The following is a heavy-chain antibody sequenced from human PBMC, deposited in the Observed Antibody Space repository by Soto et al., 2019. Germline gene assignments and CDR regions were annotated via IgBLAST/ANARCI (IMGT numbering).Heavy chain of an antibody. V-gene: IGHV6-1*01. D-gene: IGHD5-18*01. Sequence: SQTLSLPCAISGDSVSSNSSACNCIRQSPSRGLEWLGRTYYRSKWYNDYAVSVKSRITINPDTSKNQFSLQLNSVAPEDTAVYYCARWIQGSHAFEIWGQGTMVTVSS. J-gene: IGHJ3*02. CDR2: TYYRSKWYN. CDR3: ARWIQGSHAFEI. CDR1: GDSVSSNSSA.